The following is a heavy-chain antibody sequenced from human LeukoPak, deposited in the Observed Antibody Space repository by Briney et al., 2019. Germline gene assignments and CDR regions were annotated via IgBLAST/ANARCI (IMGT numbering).Heavy chain of an antibody. V-gene: IGHV3-30-3*01. J-gene: IGHJ4*02. CDR1: GFNFNSYA. Sequence: PGRSLRLSCAASGFNFNSYAVHWVRQAPGKGLEWVAVISYDGSIDFYAASVKGRFTISRDNSKNTLYLQMNNLRAEDSALYFCARDRRYCGGGSCYFDYFFDYWGQGTLVTVSS. D-gene: IGHD2-15*01. CDR2: ISYDGSID. CDR3: ARDRRYCGGGSCYFDYFFDY.